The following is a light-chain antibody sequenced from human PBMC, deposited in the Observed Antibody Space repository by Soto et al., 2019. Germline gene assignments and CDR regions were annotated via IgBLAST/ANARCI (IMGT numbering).Light chain of an antibody. CDR2: AAS. J-gene: IGKJ3*01. V-gene: IGKV1-39*01. Sequence: DIPLTQSPSSLSASVGDRVTIACRASESISIYLNWYQQKPGKAPKLLIFAASTLQSGVPSRFSGSGSGTGFTLTISSLQPEDFATYYCQQTYSTPTFGPGTKVDIK. CDR3: QQTYSTPT. CDR1: ESISIY.